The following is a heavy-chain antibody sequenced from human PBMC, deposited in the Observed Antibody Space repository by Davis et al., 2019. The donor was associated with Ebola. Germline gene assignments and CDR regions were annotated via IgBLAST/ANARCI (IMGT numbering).Heavy chain of an antibody. CDR2: INWVCRSR. D-gene: IGHD3-16*01. CDR3: LGDPNWAFGY. J-gene: IGHJ4*02. Sequence: GESLKISCEVSGLSFSDIDMNWXXXPPPXXXCXXXNINWVCRSRSYADSVRGRFSLSRDNSKNTLHMEMNSLTVDDTAVYYCLGDPNWAFGYWGQGTLVTVSS. CDR1: GLSFSDID. V-gene: IGHV3-23*01.